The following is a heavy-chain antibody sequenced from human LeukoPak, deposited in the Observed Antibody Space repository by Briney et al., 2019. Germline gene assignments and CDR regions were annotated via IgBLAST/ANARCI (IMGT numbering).Heavy chain of an antibody. J-gene: IGHJ4*02. D-gene: IGHD2-2*01. CDR1: GFTFSDYY. Sequence: GGSLRLSCAASGFTFSDYYMNWIRQAPGKGLEGVSYISDSGHTIYYADSVKGRFTISRDNARNSLYLQMNSLRAEDTAVYYCAKAFSWYQLLNFDYWGQGTLVTVSS. V-gene: IGHV3-11*01. CDR3: AKAFSWYQLLNFDY. CDR2: ISDSGHTI.